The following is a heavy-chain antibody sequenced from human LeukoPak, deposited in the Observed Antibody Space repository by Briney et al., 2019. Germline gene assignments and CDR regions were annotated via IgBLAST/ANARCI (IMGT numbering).Heavy chain of an antibody. Sequence: PSETLSLTCTVSGGSISSSSYYWGWLRQPPGKGLEWIGSIYYSGSTYYNPSLKSRVTISVDTSKNQFSLKLSSVTAADTAVYYCARRGITMVRGATSITTDKSFDYWGQGTLVTVSS. CDR3: ARRGITMVRGATSITTDKSFDY. J-gene: IGHJ4*02. CDR1: GGSISSSSYY. CDR2: IYYSGST. D-gene: IGHD3-10*01. V-gene: IGHV4-39*01.